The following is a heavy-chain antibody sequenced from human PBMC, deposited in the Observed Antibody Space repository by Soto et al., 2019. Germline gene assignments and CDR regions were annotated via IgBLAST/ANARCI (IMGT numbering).Heavy chain of an antibody. CDR3: AKTFGSVDYFLPFEY. CDR2: ISVYNGNI. D-gene: IGHD3-10*01. V-gene: IGHV1-18*01. Sequence: QVQLLQSGAEVKKPGASVKVSCKASGYMFNTYGITWVRQAPGQGLERMGWISVYNGNIDYAQKFEGRVTMTIDTFMSTADMELKSLTSCVTAVYSCAKTFGSVDYFLPFEYWGQGTPVGVSS. J-gene: IGHJ4*02. CDR1: GYMFNTYG.